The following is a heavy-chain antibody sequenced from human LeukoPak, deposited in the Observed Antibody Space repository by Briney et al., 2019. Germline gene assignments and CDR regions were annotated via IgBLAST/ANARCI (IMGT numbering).Heavy chain of an antibody. CDR2: IWYDGSNK. CDR1: GFTFSSYG. J-gene: IGHJ5*02. Sequence: AGRSLRLSCAASGFTFSSYGMPWVRQAPGKGLEWVAVIWYDGSNKYYADSVKGRFTISRDNSKNTLYLQMNSLRAEDTAVYYCARDLSEVRGPYNWFDPWGQGTLVTVSS. V-gene: IGHV3-33*01. CDR3: ARDLSEVRGPYNWFDP. D-gene: IGHD3-10*01.